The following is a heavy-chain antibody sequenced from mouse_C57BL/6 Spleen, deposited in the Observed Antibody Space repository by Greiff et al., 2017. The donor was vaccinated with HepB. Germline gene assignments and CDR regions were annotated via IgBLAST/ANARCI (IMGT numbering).Heavy chain of an antibody. CDR1: GYTFTSYW. J-gene: IGHJ2*01. V-gene: IGHV1-55*01. CDR3: ARYLTTVVAHFDY. CDR2: IYPGSGST. D-gene: IGHD1-1*01. Sequence: QVQLQQPGAELVKPGASVKMSCKASGYTFTSYWITWVKQRPGQGLEWIGDIYPGSGSTNYNEKFKSKATLTVDTSSSTAYMQLSSLTSEDSAVYYCARYLTTVVAHFDYWGQGTTLTVSS.